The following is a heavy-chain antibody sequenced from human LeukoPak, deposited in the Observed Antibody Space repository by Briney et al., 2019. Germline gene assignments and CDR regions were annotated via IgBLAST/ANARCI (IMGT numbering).Heavy chain of an antibody. J-gene: IGHJ4*02. CDR2: ISSSSSTI. Sequence: GGSLRLSCAASEFTFSSYSMSWVRQAPGKGLEWVSYISSSSSTIYYADSVKGRFTISRDNAKNSLYLQMNSLRAEDTVVYYCARDVPPKDYDFWSGYVETKYDYWGQGTLVTVSS. CDR3: ARDVPPKDYDFWSGYVETKYDY. CDR1: EFTFSSYS. D-gene: IGHD3-3*01. V-gene: IGHV3-48*01.